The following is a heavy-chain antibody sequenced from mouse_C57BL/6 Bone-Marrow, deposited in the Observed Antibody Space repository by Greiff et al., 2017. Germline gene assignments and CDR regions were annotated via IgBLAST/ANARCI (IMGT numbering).Heavy chain of an antibody. CDR3: TRNWDVDYFDY. CDR1: GFTFSSYA. J-gene: IGHJ2*01. D-gene: IGHD4-1*01. V-gene: IGHV5-9-1*02. CDR2: ISSGGDYI. Sequence: EVKVVESGEGLVKPGGSLKLSCAASGFTFSSYAMSWVRQTPEKRLEWVAYISSGGDYIYYADTVKGRFTISRDNARNTLYLQMSSLKSEDTAMYYCTRNWDVDYFDYWGQGTTLTVSS.